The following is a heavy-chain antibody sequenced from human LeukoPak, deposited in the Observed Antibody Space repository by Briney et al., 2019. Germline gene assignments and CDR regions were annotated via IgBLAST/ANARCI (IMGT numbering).Heavy chain of an antibody. J-gene: IGHJ4*02. D-gene: IGHD5-12*01. V-gene: IGHV4-59*12. CDR3: ARGAGYLRVIDY. CDR2: IYYSGST. Sequence: PSETLSLTCTVSGGSISSYYWSWIRQPPGKGLEWIGYIYYSGSTNYNPSLKSRVTISVDTSKNQFSLKLSSVTAADTAVYYCARGAGYLRVIDYWGQGTLVTVSS. CDR1: GGSISSYY.